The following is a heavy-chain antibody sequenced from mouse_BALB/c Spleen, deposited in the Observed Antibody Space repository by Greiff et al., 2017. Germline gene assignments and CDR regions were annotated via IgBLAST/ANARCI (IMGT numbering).Heavy chain of an antibody. J-gene: IGHJ3*01. CDR2: IYPGSGST. Sequence: VQLQQPGAELVKPGTSVKLSCKASGYNFTSYWINWVKLRPGQGLEWIGDIYPGSGSTNYNEKFKSKATLTVDTSSSTAYMQLSSLASEDSALYYCARGGLGFAYWGQGTLVTVSA. CDR1: GYNFTSYW. D-gene: IGHD4-1*01. V-gene: IGHV1-55*01. CDR3: ARGGLGFAY.